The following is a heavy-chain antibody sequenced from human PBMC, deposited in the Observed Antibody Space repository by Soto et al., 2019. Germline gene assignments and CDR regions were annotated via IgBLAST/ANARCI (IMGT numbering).Heavy chain of an antibody. D-gene: IGHD5-12*01. CDR2: IIPIFGTA. J-gene: IGHJ6*02. CDR1: GGTFSSYA. CDR3: ASGGPAQGDSGYDYWDYYYYGMDV. Sequence: QVQLVQSGAEVKKPGSSVKVSCKASGGTFSSYAISWVRQAPGQGLEWMGGIIPIFGTANYAQKFQGRVTITADESTSTAYMELSSLRSEDTAVYYCASGGPAQGDSGYDYWDYYYYGMDVWGQGTTVTVSS. V-gene: IGHV1-69*01.